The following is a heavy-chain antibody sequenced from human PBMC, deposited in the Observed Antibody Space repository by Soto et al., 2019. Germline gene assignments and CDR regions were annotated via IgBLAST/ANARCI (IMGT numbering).Heavy chain of an antibody. Sequence: QVQLVQSGAEVKKPGASVKVSCKASGYTFTNYGISWVRQAPGQGLEWMGWISAYNGNTNYAQTLQGRVTMTTDTSTSTAYMELRSLRSDDTAVYYCARDVYCSSTSCYLASASWWFYPWGQGTLVTVSS. V-gene: IGHV1-18*01. CDR2: ISAYNGNT. CDR3: ARDVYCSSTSCYLASASWWFYP. J-gene: IGHJ5*02. D-gene: IGHD2-2*01. CDR1: GYTFTNYG.